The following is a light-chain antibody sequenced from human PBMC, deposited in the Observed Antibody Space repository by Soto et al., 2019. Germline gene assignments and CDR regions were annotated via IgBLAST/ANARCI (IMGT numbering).Light chain of an antibody. CDR1: SSNIGAGYD. CDR2: DNN. Sequence: QSVLTQTPSVSGAPGQRVTISCTGSSSNIGAGYDVHWYQQLPGTAPKLLIYDNNNRPSGVPDRFSGSKSGTSASLPITGLQAEDEADYYCQSYDSSLSGFVVFGGGTKLTVL. CDR3: QSYDSSLSGFVV. J-gene: IGLJ2*01. V-gene: IGLV1-40*01.